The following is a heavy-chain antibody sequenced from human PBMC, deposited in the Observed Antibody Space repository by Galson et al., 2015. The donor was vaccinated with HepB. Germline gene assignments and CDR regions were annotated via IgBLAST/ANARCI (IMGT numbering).Heavy chain of an antibody. J-gene: IGHJ4*02. D-gene: IGHD2-2*02. CDR1: GFTLSTYA. Sequence: SLRLSCAASGFTLSTYAMSWVRQAPGKGLEWVSIITGSGGDTYYADSVKGRFTISRDNSKSTLYMQMNSLRAEDTALYYCAKPDRCTSTSCYRPPDYWGQGTLVTVSS. CDR2: ITGSGGDT. CDR3: AKPDRCTSTSCYRPPDY. V-gene: IGHV3-23*01.